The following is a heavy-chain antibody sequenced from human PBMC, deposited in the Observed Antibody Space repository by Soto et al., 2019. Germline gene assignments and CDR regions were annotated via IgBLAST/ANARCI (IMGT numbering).Heavy chain of an antibody. CDR1: GGSVSSGSYY. CDR3: ARMGYSGYDAVDY. D-gene: IGHD5-12*01. Sequence: KSSETLSLTCTVSGGSVSSGSYYWSWIRQPPGKGLEWIGYIYYSGSTNYNPSLKSRVTISVDTSKNQFSLKLSSVTAADTAVYYYARMGYSGYDAVDYWGQGTLVTVSS. V-gene: IGHV4-61*01. J-gene: IGHJ4*02. CDR2: IYYSGST.